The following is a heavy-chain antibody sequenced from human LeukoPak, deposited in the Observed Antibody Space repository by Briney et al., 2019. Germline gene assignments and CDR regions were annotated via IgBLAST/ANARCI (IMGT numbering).Heavy chain of an antibody. CDR2: ISSSGSTI. J-gene: IGHJ4*02. CDR3: ARHGQCSSTSCYTYDFDY. Sequence: GGSLLLSCAASGFPFSDYYMSGSRPAPGKGGEGVSYISSSGSTIYEADSVKGRFTISRDNAKNSLYLQMNSLRAEDTAVYYCARHGQCSSTSCYTYDFDYWGQGTLVTVSS. CDR1: GFPFSDYY. D-gene: IGHD2-2*01. V-gene: IGHV3-11*01.